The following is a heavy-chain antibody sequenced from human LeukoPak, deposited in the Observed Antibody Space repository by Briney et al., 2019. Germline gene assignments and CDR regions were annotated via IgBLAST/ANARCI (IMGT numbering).Heavy chain of an antibody. V-gene: IGHV5-51*01. Sequence: GESLKISCKASGYKFTSYWIAWVRQMPGHGLEWMGSLYPLDFDKTYSPSFQGQVTMSADRSINTAYLQWSSLKASDTAMYYCARHGEKGNWFDPWGQGTLVTVSS. CDR1: GYKFTSYW. D-gene: IGHD7-27*01. CDR2: LYPLDFDK. CDR3: ARHGEKGNWFDP. J-gene: IGHJ5*02.